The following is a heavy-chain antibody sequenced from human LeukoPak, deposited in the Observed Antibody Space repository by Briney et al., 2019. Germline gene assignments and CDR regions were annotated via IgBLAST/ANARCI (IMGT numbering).Heavy chain of an antibody. CDR2: ISSSSSTI. CDR1: GFTFSSYS. J-gene: IGHJ4*02. Sequence: GGSLRLSCAASGFTFSSYSMNWVRQAPGKGLEWVSYISSSSSTIYYADSVKGRFTISRDNAKNSLYLQMNSLRAEDTAVYYCARIGYSYGSSYWGQGTLVTVSS. CDR3: ARIGYSYGSSY. V-gene: IGHV3-48*04. D-gene: IGHD5-18*01.